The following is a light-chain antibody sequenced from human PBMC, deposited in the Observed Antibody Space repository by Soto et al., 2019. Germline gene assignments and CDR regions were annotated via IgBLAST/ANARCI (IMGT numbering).Light chain of an antibody. CDR1: QSILHSSNNKIC. J-gene: IGKJ4*01. CDR3: LQHNSYPLT. CDR2: WAS. Sequence: DIVMTQSPDSLALSLGERATINCKSSQSILHSSNNKICLAWYQQKPGQPPKVLIYWASNRESGVPDRFSGSGSGTDFTLTISSLQAEDFATYYCLQHNSYPLTFGGGTKVDIK. V-gene: IGKV4-1*01.